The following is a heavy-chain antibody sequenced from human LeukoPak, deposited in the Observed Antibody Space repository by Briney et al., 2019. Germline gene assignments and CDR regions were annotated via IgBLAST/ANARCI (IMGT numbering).Heavy chain of an antibody. CDR3: ARDLLSGSYSGYAFDI. Sequence: GGSLRLSCAASGFTFSSYSMNWVRQAPGKGLEWVSSISSSSSYIYYADSVKGRFTISRDNAKNSLYLQMNSLRAKDTAVYYCARDLLSGSYSGYAFDIWGQGTMVTVSS. D-gene: IGHD1-26*01. V-gene: IGHV3-21*01. CDR1: GFTFSSYS. J-gene: IGHJ3*02. CDR2: ISSSSSYI.